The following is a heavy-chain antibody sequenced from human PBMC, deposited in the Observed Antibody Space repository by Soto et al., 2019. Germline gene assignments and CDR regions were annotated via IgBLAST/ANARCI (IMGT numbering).Heavy chain of an antibody. CDR3: AKDHYDILNGYPDSQPLGY. Sequence: GGSLRLSCAASGFTFSSYGMHWVRQAPGKGLEWVAVISYDGSNKYYADSVKGRFTISRDNSKNTLYLQMNSLRAEDTAVYYCAKDHYDILNGYPDSQPLGYWGQGTLVTVSS. D-gene: IGHD3-9*01. V-gene: IGHV3-30*18. CDR2: ISYDGSNK. J-gene: IGHJ4*02. CDR1: GFTFSSYG.